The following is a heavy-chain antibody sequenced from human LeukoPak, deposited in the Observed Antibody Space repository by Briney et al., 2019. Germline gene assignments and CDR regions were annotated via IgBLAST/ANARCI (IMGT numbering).Heavy chain of an antibody. CDR1: GGSISSSSYY. D-gene: IGHD6-6*01. Sequence: SSETLSLTCTVSGGSISSSSYYWGWIRQPPGKGLEWIGTIYYSGSTYYHPSLKSRLTISVDTSKNQFSLQLNSVTPEDTAVYYCARDRSGGEQLVPFYYYYYYMDVWGKGTTVTVSS. V-gene: IGHV4-39*02. CDR2: IYYSGST. J-gene: IGHJ6*03. CDR3: ARDRSGGEQLVPFYYYYYYMDV.